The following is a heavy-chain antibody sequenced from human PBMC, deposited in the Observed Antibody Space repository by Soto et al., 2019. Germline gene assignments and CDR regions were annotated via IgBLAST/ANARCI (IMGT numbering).Heavy chain of an antibody. CDR2: ISYDGINE. V-gene: IGHV3-30*15. Sequence: QVQLVESGGSVVQPGRSLRLSCEASGFTFTSYAMHWVRQAPGKGLEWVAVISYDGINEYYADSVKGRFTISRDNSKNTLFLQMSSLRGEDTAVYYCARDRLRLGELSLIGYFDYWGQGTLVTVSS. CDR3: ARDRLRLGELSLIGYFDY. J-gene: IGHJ4*02. D-gene: IGHD3-16*02. CDR1: GFTFTSYA.